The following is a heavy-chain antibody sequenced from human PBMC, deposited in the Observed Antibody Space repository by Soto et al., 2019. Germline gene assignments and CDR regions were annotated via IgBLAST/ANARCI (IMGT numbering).Heavy chain of an antibody. CDR2: INQDGSEK. Sequence: EVHLVESGGGLVQTGGSLRLSCAIFESTVSRDWMNWVRQAPGKGLEWVAHINQDGSEKYYVDSVKGRFTISRDNAKQALCLQLTCLRRADTAMYYCSGGVGGAFWGQGTLVTVSS. D-gene: IGHD1-26*01. J-gene: IGHJ4*02. CDR1: ESTVSRDW. V-gene: IGHV3-7*04. CDR3: SGGVGGAF.